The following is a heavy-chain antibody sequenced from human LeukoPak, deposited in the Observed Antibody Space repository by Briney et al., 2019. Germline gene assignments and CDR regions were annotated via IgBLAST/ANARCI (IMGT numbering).Heavy chain of an antibody. CDR1: GFTFKSYA. Sequence: GGSLRLSCSASGFTFKSYAMHWVRQAPGKGLEYVSSINTNGANTYCADSVKGRFTISRDNSRNTVYVQMNSLTPEDTAVYYCVKGLDYSSSQMDSWGQGTLVTVSS. CDR3: VKGLDYSSSQMDS. CDR2: INTNGANT. V-gene: IGHV3-64*05. J-gene: IGHJ4*02. D-gene: IGHD6-6*01.